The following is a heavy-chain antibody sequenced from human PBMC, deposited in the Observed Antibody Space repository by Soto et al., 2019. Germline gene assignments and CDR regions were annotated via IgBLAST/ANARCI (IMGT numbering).Heavy chain of an antibody. Sequence: PGESLKISWRGSGYSFTSYGISWMRQMPGKGLEWMGRSGASGSYTNYSPAVQGHGTVSAAKSISTAYLQWSSLKASDTAMYYCARSPITMIVTDIWGQGTMVTVS. CDR1: GYSFTSYG. J-gene: IGHJ3*02. CDR3: ARSPITMIVTDI. D-gene: IGHD3-22*01. V-gene: IGHV5-10-1*01. CDR2: SGASGSYT.